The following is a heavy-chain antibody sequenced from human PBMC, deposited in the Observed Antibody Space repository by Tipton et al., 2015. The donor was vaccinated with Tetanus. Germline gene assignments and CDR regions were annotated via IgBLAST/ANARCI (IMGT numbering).Heavy chain of an antibody. CDR2: TYESGDT. V-gene: IGHV4-39*01. J-gene: IGHJ4*02. CDR3: ARHQSGYFTPFDY. D-gene: IGHD3-3*01. Sequence: WVRQAPGKGLEWIGSTYESGDTYYIPSLKSRVTISVDTSKNHFSLNLNSMAAAGTGVYYCARHQSGYFTPFDYWGQGNLVTVSS.